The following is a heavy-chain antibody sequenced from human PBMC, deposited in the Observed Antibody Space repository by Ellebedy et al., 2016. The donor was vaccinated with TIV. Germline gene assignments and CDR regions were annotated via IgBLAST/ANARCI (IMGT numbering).Heavy chain of an antibody. CDR1: GYSISSGYY. D-gene: IGHD6-19*01. V-gene: IGHV4-38-2*02. CDR2: IYHSGST. J-gene: IGHJ4*02. CDR3: ARGPAVAGTADY. Sequence: SETLSLXXTVSGYSISSGYYWGWIRQPPGKGLEWIGSIYHSGSTYYNPSLKSRVTISVDTSKNQFSLKLSSVTAADTAVYYCARGPAVAGTADYWGQGTLVTVSS.